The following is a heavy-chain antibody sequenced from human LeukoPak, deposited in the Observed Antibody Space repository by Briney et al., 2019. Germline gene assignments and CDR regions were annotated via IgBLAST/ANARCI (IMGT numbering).Heavy chain of an antibody. J-gene: IGHJ6*03. CDR1: GGSISSSNW. CDR2: IYHSGST. CDR3: ARATTVTNYYYYYYMDV. V-gene: IGHV4-4*02. Sequence: PSGTLSLTCAVSGGSISSSNWWSWVRQPPGKGLEWIGEIYHSGSTNYNPSLKNRVTISVDKSKNQFSLKLSSVTAADTAVYYCARATTVTNYYYYYYMDVWGKGTTVTVSS. D-gene: IGHD4-17*01.